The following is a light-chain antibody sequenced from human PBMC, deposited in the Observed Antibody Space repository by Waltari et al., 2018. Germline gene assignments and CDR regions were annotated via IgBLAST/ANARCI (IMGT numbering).Light chain of an antibody. CDR1: QDISNY. CDR2: GAS. Sequence: DIQMTQSPSSLSASVGDRVTITCQASQDISNYLNWYQKKPGKAPKLLIYGASNLETGVPSRFSGSGSGTDFTFTISSLQPEDIATYYCQQYDNLRLFTFGPGTKVDIK. V-gene: IGKV1-33*01. CDR3: QQYDNLRLFT. J-gene: IGKJ3*01.